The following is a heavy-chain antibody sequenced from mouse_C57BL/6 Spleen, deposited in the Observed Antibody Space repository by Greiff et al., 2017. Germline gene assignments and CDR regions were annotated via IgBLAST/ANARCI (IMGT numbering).Heavy chain of an antibody. J-gene: IGHJ2*01. CDR2: IYPGDGDT. CDR1: GYAFSSSW. D-gene: IGHD1-1*01. Sequence: QVQLQQSGPELVKPGASVKISCKASGYAFSSSWMNWVKQRPGKGLEWIGRIYPGDGDTNYNGKFKGKATLTADKSSSTAYMQLSSLTSEDSAVYFCAREYYGVGDYWGQGTTLTVSS. V-gene: IGHV1-82*01. CDR3: AREYYGVGDY.